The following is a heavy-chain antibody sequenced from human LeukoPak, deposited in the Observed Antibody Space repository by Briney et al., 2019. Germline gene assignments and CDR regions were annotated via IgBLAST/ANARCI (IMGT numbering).Heavy chain of an antibody. D-gene: IGHD3-10*01. CDR2: IIPIFGTA. J-gene: IGHJ3*02. Sequence: SVKVSCKASGGTFSRYAISWVRQAPGQGLEWMGGIIPIFGTANYAQKFQGRVTITADESTSTAYMELSSLRSEDTAVYYCASRGPSYGSGSYYPDDAFDIWGQGTMVTVSS. CDR3: ASRGPSYGSGSYYPDDAFDI. V-gene: IGHV1-69*13. CDR1: GGTFSRYA.